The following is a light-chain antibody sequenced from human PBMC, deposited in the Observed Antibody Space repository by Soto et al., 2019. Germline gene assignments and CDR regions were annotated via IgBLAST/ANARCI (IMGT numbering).Light chain of an antibody. Sequence: CARTHAAPGSGAAVGAITLSCNGTSSDVGYYDYVSWYQQHPGKAPKLMIYAVSSRPSGVSNRFSGSKSGNTASLTISGLQAEHAADYYCSSYTSSSTLVVFGNGTKVTVL. V-gene: IGLV2-14*01. CDR1: SSDVGYYDY. CDR3: SSYTSSSTLVV. CDR2: AVS. J-gene: IGLJ1*01.